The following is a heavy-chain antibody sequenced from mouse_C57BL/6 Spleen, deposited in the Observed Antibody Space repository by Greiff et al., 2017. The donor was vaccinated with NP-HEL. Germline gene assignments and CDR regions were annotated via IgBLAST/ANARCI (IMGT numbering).Heavy chain of an antibody. CDR1: GYTFTSYW. D-gene: IGHD3-2*02. CDR2: IDPSDSYT. V-gene: IGHV1-50*01. J-gene: IGHJ2*01. CDR3: ARDRRDSSGYGDY. Sequence: QVQLQQPGAELVKPGASVKLSCKASGYTFTSYWMQWVKQRPGQGLEWIGEIDPSDSYTNYNQKFKGKATLTVDPSSSTAYMQLSSLTSEDSAVYYWARDRRDSSGYGDYWGQGTTLTVSS.